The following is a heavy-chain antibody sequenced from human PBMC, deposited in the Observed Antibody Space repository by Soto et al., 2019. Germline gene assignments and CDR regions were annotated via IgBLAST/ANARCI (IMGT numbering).Heavy chain of an antibody. CDR1: GYTFTSYA. D-gene: IGHD2-2*01. CDR3: ARVGLGYCSSTSCPRGQNWFDP. CDR2: INAGNGNT. V-gene: IGHV1-3*01. Sequence: WASVKVSCKASGYTFTSYAMHWVRQAPGQRLEWMGWINAGNGNTKYSQKFQGRVTITRDTSASTAYMELSSLRSEDTAVYYCARVGLGYCSSTSCPRGQNWFDPWGQGTLVTVSS. J-gene: IGHJ5*02.